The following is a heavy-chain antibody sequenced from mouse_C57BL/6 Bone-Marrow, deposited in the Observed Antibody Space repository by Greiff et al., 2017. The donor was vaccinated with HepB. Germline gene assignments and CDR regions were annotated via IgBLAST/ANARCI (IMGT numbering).Heavy chain of an antibody. CDR1: GYAFSSSW. J-gene: IGHJ4*01. CDR3: ARSAYSNPYDYAMDY. Sequence: QVQLQQSGPELVKPGASVKISCKASGYAFSSSWMNWVKQRPGKGLEWIGRIYPGDGDTNYNGKFKGKATLTADKSSSTAYMQLSSLTSEDSAVYFCARSAYSNPYDYAMDYWGQGTSVTVAS. V-gene: IGHV1-82*01. CDR2: IYPGDGDT. D-gene: IGHD2-5*01.